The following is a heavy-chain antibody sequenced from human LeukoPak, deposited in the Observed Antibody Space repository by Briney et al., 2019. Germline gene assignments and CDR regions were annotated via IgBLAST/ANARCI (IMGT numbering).Heavy chain of an antibody. CDR3: ASSTGYSSSWYLYFDL. CDR1: GGSISSHY. J-gene: IGHJ2*01. D-gene: IGHD6-13*01. V-gene: IGHV4-59*11. Sequence: PSATLSLTCTVSGGSISSHYWSWIRQPPGKGLEWIGYIYYSGSTNYNPSLKSRVTISVDTSKNQFSLKLSSVTAADTAVYYCASSTGYSSSWYLYFDLWGRGTLVTVSS. CDR2: IYYSGST.